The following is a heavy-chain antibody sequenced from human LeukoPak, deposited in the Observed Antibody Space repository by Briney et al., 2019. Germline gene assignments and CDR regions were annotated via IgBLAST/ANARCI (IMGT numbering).Heavy chain of an antibody. D-gene: IGHD3-16*01. CDR1: GFTLSDYW. V-gene: IGHV3-74*01. CDR3: AGAWGSQWPMDV. Sequence: QSGGSLRLSCEASGFTLSDYWMHWVRQVPGKGLVWVSRINADGRTMNYADSVKGRFTISRDNAKNTLFLQLNSLRAEDTAVYHCAGAWGSQWPMDVWGQGTTVTVSS. CDR2: INADGRTM. J-gene: IGHJ6*02.